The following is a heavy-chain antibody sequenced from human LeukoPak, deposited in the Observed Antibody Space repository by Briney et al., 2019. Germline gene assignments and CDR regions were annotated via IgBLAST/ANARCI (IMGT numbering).Heavy chain of an antibody. D-gene: IGHD3/OR15-3a*01. V-gene: IGHV3-74*01. CDR3: ARGTGNYYGY. CDR2: IKSDGSST. CDR1: GFTFSSYW. J-gene: IGHJ4*02. Sequence: GGSLRLSCAASGFTFSSYWMHWVRRAPGKGLVWVSRIKSDGSSTSYADSVKGRFTITRDSAKNTLYLQMNSLRAEDTAVYYCARGTGNYYGYWGQGTLVTVSS.